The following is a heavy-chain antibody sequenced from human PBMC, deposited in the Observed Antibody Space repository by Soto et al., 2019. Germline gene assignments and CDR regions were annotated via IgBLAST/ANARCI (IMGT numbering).Heavy chain of an antibody. Sequence: QVQLVESGGGVVQPGRSLRLSCAASGFTFSSSGMHWFRQAPGKVLEWVAVISYDGSNKYYADAVKGRFTISRDNSKNTLYLQMNSLRAEDTAVYYCATPQGGWYPPFDYWGQGTLVTVSS. CDR3: ATPQGGWYPPFDY. D-gene: IGHD6-19*01. CDR2: ISYDGSNK. V-gene: IGHV3-30*03. J-gene: IGHJ4*02. CDR1: GFTFSSSG.